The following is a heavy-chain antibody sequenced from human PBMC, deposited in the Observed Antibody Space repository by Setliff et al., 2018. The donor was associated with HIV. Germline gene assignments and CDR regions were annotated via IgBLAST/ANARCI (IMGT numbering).Heavy chain of an antibody. CDR3: ARRGTGWPYYFDY. V-gene: IGHV1-18*01. CDR1: GYTFSSHG. D-gene: IGHD6-19*01. J-gene: IGHJ4*02. CDR2: ITPDSGVT. Sequence: ASVKVSCKASGYTFSSHGISWLRQAPGQGLEWMGWITPDSGVTKYAQKLLGRATMTTDTSANTVYMELRTLRSDDTAVYYCARRGTGWPYYFDYWGQGTLVTVSS.